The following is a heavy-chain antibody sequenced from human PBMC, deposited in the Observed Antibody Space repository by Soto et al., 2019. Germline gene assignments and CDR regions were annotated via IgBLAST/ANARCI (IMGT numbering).Heavy chain of an antibody. D-gene: IGHD6-13*01. CDR1: GYTFSDYG. CDR2: ISTYNGNI. J-gene: IGHJ4*02. Sequence: QVQLVQSGAEMKKPGASVKVSCKASGYTFSDYGITWVRQAPGQGLEWMGCISTYNGNINYAQKLQGRVTMTTDTSTSTAYMELRSLRSDDTDVYYCARGYRIAAVYWGQGTLVIVSS. CDR3: ARGYRIAAVY. V-gene: IGHV1-18*04.